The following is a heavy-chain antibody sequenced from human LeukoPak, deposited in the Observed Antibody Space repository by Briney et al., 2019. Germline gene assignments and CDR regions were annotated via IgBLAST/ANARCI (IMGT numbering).Heavy chain of an antibody. V-gene: IGHV4-34*01. CDR2: INHSGST. Sequence: PSETLSLTCAVYGGSFSGYYWSWIRQPPGKGLEWIGEINHSGSTNYNPSLESRVTISVDTSKNQFSLKLSSVAAADTAVYYCARGYYYDSSGYYFFDYWGQGTLVTVSS. D-gene: IGHD3-22*01. CDR3: ARGYYYDSSGYYFFDY. CDR1: GGSFSGYY. J-gene: IGHJ4*02.